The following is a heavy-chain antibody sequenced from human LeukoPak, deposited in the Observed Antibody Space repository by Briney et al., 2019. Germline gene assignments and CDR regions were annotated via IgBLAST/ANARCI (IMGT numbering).Heavy chain of an antibody. CDR3: AREAPWNGDFWSAMGYYYYYMDV. CDR2: IGTAGDT. D-gene: IGHD3-3*01. Sequence: PGGSLRLSCAASGFTFSDYDMHWVRQATGKGLEWVSAIGTAGDTYYTGSVKGRFTISRENAKNSLYLQMNSLRAEDTAVYYCAREAPWNGDFWSAMGYYYYYMDVWGKGTTVTVSS. V-gene: IGHV3-13*01. J-gene: IGHJ6*03. CDR1: GFTFSDYD.